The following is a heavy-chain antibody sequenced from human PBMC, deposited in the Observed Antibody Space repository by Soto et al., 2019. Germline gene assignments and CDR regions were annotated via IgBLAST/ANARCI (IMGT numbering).Heavy chain of an antibody. Sequence: ESGGGVVQPGRSLRLSCAASGFTFSSYGMHWVRQAPGTGLEWVALISYDGSNKYYVDSVKGRFTISRDNSKNTLFLQMNSLRAGDTAVYYCAKDRLRGGFLTTATTNGMDVWGQGTTVTVSS. CDR2: ISYDGSNK. CDR1: GFTFSSYG. J-gene: IGHJ6*02. V-gene: IGHV3-30*18. D-gene: IGHD1-26*01. CDR3: AKDRLRGGFLTTATTNGMDV.